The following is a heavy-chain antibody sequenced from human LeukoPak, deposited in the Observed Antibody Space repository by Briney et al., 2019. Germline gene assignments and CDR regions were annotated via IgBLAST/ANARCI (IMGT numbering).Heavy chain of an antibody. CDR1: GYTFTSYY. D-gene: IGHD1-26*01. CDR2: INPSGGST. Sequence: ASVKVSCKASGYTFTSYYMHWVREAPGQGLEWMGIINPSGGSTSYAQKFQGRVTMTRDTSTSTVYMEPSSLRSEDTAVYYCARDSKWELLPGWFDPWGQGTLVTVSS. V-gene: IGHV1-46*01. CDR3: ARDSKWELLPGWFDP. J-gene: IGHJ5*02.